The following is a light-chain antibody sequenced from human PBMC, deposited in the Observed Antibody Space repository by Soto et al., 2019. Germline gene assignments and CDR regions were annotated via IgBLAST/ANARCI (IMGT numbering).Light chain of an antibody. CDR3: QKYSSFLV. J-gene: IGKJ3*01. CDR1: QGVRNF. CDR2: AAS. V-gene: IGKV1-27*01. Sequence: DIQMTQSPTSLSASVGDRVTITCQASQGVRNFVAWYQQKPGKAPKLLIYAASTLQSGVPSRFSGSGSGTSFTLSSICLQHRDVATCYRQKYSSFLVFGPGTKVDI.